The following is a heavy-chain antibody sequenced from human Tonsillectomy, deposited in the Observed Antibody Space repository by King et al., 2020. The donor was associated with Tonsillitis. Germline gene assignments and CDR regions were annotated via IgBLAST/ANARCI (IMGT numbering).Heavy chain of an antibody. Sequence: VQLVESGGGLVKPGGSLRLSCAASGFTFSSYSMNWVRQAPGKGLEWVSSISSSSSFIYYGHSVKGRFTISRDNAKKSMYLQMNSLRAEDTAVYYCAREKTAAGTGWLDPWGQGTLVTVSS. CDR2: ISSSSSFI. V-gene: IGHV3-21*01. D-gene: IGHD6-13*01. CDR3: AREKTAAGTGWLDP. CDR1: GFTFSSYS. J-gene: IGHJ5*02.